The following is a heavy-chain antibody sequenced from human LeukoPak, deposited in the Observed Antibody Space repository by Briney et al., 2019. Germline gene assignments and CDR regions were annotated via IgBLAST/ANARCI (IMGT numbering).Heavy chain of an antibody. CDR1: GGSISSSSYY. CDR3: ARVIDYDISGYYLGY. V-gene: IGHV4-39*01. D-gene: IGHD3-22*01. Sequence: SETLSLTCTVSGGSISSSSYYWGWIRQPPGKGLEWIGSIYYSGSTYYNPSLKSRVTISVDTSKNQFSLKLSSVTAADTAVYYCARVIDYDISGYYLGYWGQGIRVSVSS. CDR2: IYYSGST. J-gene: IGHJ4*02.